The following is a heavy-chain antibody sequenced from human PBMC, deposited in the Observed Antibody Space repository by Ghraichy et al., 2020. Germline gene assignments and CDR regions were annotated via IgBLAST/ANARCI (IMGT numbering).Heavy chain of an antibody. CDR2: IIPIFGTA. D-gene: IGHD2-21*02. CDR3: ASLVVTAIPGSFYFNAFDI. CDR1: GGTFSSYA. J-gene: IGHJ3*02. Sequence: SVKVSCKASGGTFSSYAISWVRQAPGQGLEWMGGIIPIFGTANYAQKFQGRVTITADESTSTAYMELSSLRSEDTAVYYCASLVVTAIPGSFYFNAFDIWGQGTMVTVSS. V-gene: IGHV1-69*13.